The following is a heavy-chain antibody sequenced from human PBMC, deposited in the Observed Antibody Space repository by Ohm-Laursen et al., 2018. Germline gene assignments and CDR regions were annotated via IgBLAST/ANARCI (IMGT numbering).Heavy chain of an antibody. Sequence: SLRLSCAASGFTFSDYYMSWIRQAPGKGLEWVSYISSSGSTIYYADSVKGRFTISRDNAKNLLYLQMNSLRAEDTAVYYCARDYRDIAVVTEGGNAFDIWGQGTMVTVSS. V-gene: IGHV3-11*01. CDR1: GFTFSDYY. D-gene: IGHD6-19*01. CDR3: ARDYRDIAVVTEGGNAFDI. CDR2: ISSSGSTI. J-gene: IGHJ3*02.